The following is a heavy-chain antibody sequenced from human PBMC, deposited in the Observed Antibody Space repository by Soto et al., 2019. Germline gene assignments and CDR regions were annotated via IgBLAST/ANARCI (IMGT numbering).Heavy chain of an antibody. Sequence: QVQLVESGGGVVQPGRSLRLSCAASGFTFSSYAMHWVRQAPGKGLEWVAVISYDGSNKYYADSVKGRFTISRDNSKNTLYLQMNSLRAEDTAVYYCARVITMVRGVIIDYFDYWGQGTLVTVSS. CDR3: ARVITMVRGVIIDYFDY. V-gene: IGHV3-30-3*01. CDR1: GFTFSSYA. CDR2: ISYDGSNK. J-gene: IGHJ4*02. D-gene: IGHD3-10*01.